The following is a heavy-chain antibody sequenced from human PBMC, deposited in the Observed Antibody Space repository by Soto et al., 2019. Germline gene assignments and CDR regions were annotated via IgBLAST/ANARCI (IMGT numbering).Heavy chain of an antibody. Sequence: PGGSLRLSCAASVFPFSSYAMHWVRQAPGKGLEWVAVISYDGSNKYYADSVKGRFTISRDNSKNTLYLQMNSLRAEDTAVYYCARTLTMIRAFDIWGQGTMVTVSS. V-gene: IGHV3-30-3*01. CDR1: VFPFSSYA. D-gene: IGHD3-22*01. CDR3: ARTLTMIRAFDI. J-gene: IGHJ3*02. CDR2: ISYDGSNK.